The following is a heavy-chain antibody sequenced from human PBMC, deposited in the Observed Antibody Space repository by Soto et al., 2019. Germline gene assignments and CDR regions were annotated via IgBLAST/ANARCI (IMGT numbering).Heavy chain of an antibody. CDR3: ARGGHVVVVTAAFDY. Sequence: QMQLMQSGAEVKKPGASVKVSCKASGNTFTNYYIHWVRQAPGQGLEWMGTINPSGGHTTYSQNFLGRVTMTKATSTSTLYMARTSLTSDDTAVYYCARGGHVVVVTAAFDYWGQGTLVTVSS. D-gene: IGHD2-21*02. CDR1: GNTFTNYY. V-gene: IGHV1-46*01. J-gene: IGHJ4*02. CDR2: INPSGGHT.